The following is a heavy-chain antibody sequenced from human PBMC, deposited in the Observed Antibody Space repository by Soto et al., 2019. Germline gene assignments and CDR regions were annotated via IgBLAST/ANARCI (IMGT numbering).Heavy chain of an antibody. CDR1: GFTFSDYY. Sequence: QVQLVESGGGLVKPGGSLRLSCAASGFTFSDYYMSWIRQAPGKGLEWVSYISSSGSTIYYADSVEGRFTISRDNAKNFRFLQKNSLRARDPAVDYCARVGPNSILTGLRGGFSYWGQGTPVTVPS. V-gene: IGHV3-11*01. CDR3: ARVGPNSILTGLRGGFSY. D-gene: IGHD3-9*01. J-gene: IGHJ4*02. CDR2: ISSSGSTI.